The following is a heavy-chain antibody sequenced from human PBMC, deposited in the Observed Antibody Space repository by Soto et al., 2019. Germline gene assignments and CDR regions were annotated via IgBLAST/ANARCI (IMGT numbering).Heavy chain of an antibody. CDR2: ISSSSSYI. D-gene: IGHD3-16*01. Sequence: EVQLVESGGGLVKPGGSLRLSCAASGFTFSSYSMNWVRQAPGKGLEWVSSISSSSSYIYYADSVKGRFTISRDNAKNSLYPQMNSLRAEDTAVYYCARDFSMITKQDAFDIWGQGTMVTVSS. CDR3: ARDFSMITKQDAFDI. V-gene: IGHV3-21*01. CDR1: GFTFSSYS. J-gene: IGHJ3*02.